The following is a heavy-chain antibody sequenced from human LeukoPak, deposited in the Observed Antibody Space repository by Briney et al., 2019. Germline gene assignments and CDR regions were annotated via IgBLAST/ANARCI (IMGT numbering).Heavy chain of an antibody. J-gene: IGHJ4*02. V-gene: IGHV3-23*01. D-gene: IGHD1-26*01. Sequence: GGSLRLSCAASGFTFSNFGMHWVRQAPGKGLEWVSAISGSGGSTYYVDSVKGRFTISRDNSKTTLYLQMNSLRAEDTAVYYCAKDKSFSGYSVYWGQGTLVTVSS. CDR2: ISGSGGST. CDR3: AKDKSFSGYSVY. CDR1: GFTFSNFG.